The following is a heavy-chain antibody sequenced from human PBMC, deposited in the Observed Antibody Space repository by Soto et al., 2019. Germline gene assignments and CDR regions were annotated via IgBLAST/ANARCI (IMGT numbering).Heavy chain of an antibody. J-gene: IGHJ4*02. V-gene: IGHV3-74*01. D-gene: IGHD3-22*01. CDR2: ISPDGNTA. Sequence: EVQVVESGGGLVQPGGSLRLSCEASGFTFSSYWMHWVRQAPGEGLVWVSRISPDGNTAHYADSVKGRFTISRDNAKNTLYLQMTSLRAEDMAIYYCAGMILGNRVYWGQGTLVTVSS. CDR1: GFTFSSYW. CDR3: AGMILGNRVY.